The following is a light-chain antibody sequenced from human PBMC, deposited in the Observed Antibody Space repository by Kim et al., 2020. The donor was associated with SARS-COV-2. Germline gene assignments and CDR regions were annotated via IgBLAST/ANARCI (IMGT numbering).Light chain of an antibody. CDR1: QGGSNY. V-gene: IGKV1-16*02. CDR3: QQYNSYPFT. CDR2: AAS. J-gene: IGKJ5*01. Sequence: ESVGERVTITWRGSQGGSNYVDWFQQKPGKAPKCLMYAASSMQSGVASKFSGSGSGTGFTLSISSLQPEDVATYYCQQYNSYPFTGGQGKRLENK.